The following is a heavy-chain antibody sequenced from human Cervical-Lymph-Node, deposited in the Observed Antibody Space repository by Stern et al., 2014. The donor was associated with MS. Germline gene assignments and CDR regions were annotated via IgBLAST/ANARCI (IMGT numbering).Heavy chain of an antibody. V-gene: IGHV1-69*01. CDR1: GATFSYYA. CDR3: ARGGYYDSSVVGPSAFDI. J-gene: IGHJ3*02. Sequence: VQLVESGAEVKRPGSSVNVSCEVSGATFSYYAISWVRQAPGQGLEWMGGIIPIFGTAKYAQKFQGRVTITADESTSTAYMELSSLRSEDTAVYYCARGGYYDSSVVGPSAFDIWGQGTMVTVSS. D-gene: IGHD3-22*01. CDR2: IIPIFGTA.